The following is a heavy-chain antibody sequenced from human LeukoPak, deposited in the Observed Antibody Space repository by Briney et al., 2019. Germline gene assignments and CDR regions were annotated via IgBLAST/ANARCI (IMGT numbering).Heavy chain of an antibody. CDR2: IGASGGNT. D-gene: IGHD3-22*01. CDR3: AKDLGGGYLTLDY. V-gene: IGHV3-23*01. Sequence: GGSLRLSCAASGFTFSSYAMTWVRQAPGKGLEWVSGIGASGGNTYYADSVRGRFTISRDNSKNTLYLQMNSLRAEDTAVYYCAKDLGGGYLTLDYWGQGTLSPSPQ. J-gene: IGHJ4*02. CDR1: GFTFSSYA.